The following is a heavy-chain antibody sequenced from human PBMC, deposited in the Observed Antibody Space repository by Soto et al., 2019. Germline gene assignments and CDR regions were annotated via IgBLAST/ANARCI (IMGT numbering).Heavy chain of an antibody. D-gene: IGHD1-26*01. CDR3: AKDPVGATHPYYFDF. CDR1: GFTFSNYA. CDR2: ISGGGGST. J-gene: IGHJ4*02. V-gene: IGHV3-23*01. Sequence: EVQLLESGGGLVQPGGSLRLSCAASGFTFSNYAMSWVRQAPGKGLEWVSAISGGGGSTYYADSVKGRFTISRDNSKNTLYLQMNSLRAEDTAVYYCAKDPVGATHPYYFDFWGLGTLVTVSS.